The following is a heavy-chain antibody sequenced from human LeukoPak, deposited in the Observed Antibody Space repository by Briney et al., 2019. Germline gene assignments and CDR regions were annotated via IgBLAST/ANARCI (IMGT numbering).Heavy chain of an antibody. V-gene: IGHV3-23*01. D-gene: IGHD3-3*01. Sequence: PGGSLRLSCAASGFTFSSYAMSWVRQAPGEGLEWVSAISGSGGSTYYADSVKGRFTISRDNSKNTLYLQMNSLRAEDTAVYYCAKDQYYDFWSGYSNWFDPWGQGTLVTVSS. CDR3: AKDQYYDFWSGYSNWFDP. CDR1: GFTFSSYA. CDR2: ISGSGGST. J-gene: IGHJ5*02.